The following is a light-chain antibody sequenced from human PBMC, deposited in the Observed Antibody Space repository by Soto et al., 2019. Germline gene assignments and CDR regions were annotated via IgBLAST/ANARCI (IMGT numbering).Light chain of an antibody. CDR3: QQYNNWPWT. CDR1: QSVNSN. Sequence: EIVMTQSPATLSVSPGEGATLSCRASQSVNSNLAWYQQKPGQAPRLLIIGASSRAPGIPSGFSGSGSGTEFTLTISTLHSADLAVSYCQQYNNWPWTFGLGTKVEV. V-gene: IGKV3-15*01. J-gene: IGKJ1*01. CDR2: GAS.